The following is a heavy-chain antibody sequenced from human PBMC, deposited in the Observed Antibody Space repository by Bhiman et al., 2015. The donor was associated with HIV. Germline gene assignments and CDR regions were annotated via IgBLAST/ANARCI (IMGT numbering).Heavy chain of an antibody. D-gene: IGHD3-16*01. CDR1: GFTFNNYG. Sequence: QVQLVESGGGVVQPGRSLRLSCAASGFTFNNYGMHWVRQAPGKGLEWVAVIWFDGNNKYYADSVKGRFTISRDNSKNTLYLQMNSLRAEDTAVYYCAKCGGSGGKYYFDYWGQGTLVTVSS. CDR2: IWFDGNNK. V-gene: IGHV3-33*06. J-gene: IGHJ4*02. CDR3: AKCGGSGGKYYFDY.